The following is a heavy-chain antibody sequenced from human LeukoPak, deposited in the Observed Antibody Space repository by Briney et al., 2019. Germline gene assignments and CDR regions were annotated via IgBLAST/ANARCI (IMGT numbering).Heavy chain of an antibody. CDR2: MNPNRGNT. D-gene: IGHD3-10*01. CDR3: ARGPRPVLWFGELLTNDY. CDR1: GYTFTSYD. Sequence: ASVKVSCKASGYTFTSYDINWVRQATGQGLEWMGWMNPNRGNTGYAQKFQGRVTMTRNTSISTAYMELSSLRSEDTAVYYCARGPRPVLWFGELLTNDYWGQGTLVTVSS. J-gene: IGHJ4*02. V-gene: IGHV1-8*01.